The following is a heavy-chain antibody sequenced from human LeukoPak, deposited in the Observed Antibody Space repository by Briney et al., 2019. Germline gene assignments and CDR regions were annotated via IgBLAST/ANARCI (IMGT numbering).Heavy chain of an antibody. CDR1: GGSISSYY. Sequence: PSETLSLTCTVSGGSISSYYGSWIRQPPGKGLEWIGYIYYSGSTYYNPSLKSRVTISVDTSKNQFSLKLSSVTAADTAVYYCARDSSGYYYFDYWGQGTLVTVSS. D-gene: IGHD3-22*01. CDR3: ARDSSGYYYFDY. V-gene: IGHV4-30-4*01. J-gene: IGHJ4*02. CDR2: IYYSGST.